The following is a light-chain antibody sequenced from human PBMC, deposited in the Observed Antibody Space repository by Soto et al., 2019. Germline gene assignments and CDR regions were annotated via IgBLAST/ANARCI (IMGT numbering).Light chain of an antibody. J-gene: IGKJ1*01. CDR3: QQYNSYSWT. V-gene: IGKV1-5*03. CDR1: QSISSW. Sequence: DIQMTQSPSTLSASVGDRVTITCRASQSISSWLAWYQQKPGKAPKLLIYKASSLESGVPSRFSGSGSGTEFTLTIGSLQTDDFATYYCQQYNSYSWTVGQGTKVEIK. CDR2: KAS.